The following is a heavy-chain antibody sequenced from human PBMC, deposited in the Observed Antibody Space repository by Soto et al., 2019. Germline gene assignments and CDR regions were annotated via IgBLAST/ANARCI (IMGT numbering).Heavy chain of an antibody. J-gene: IGHJ4*02. V-gene: IGHV3-23*01. D-gene: IGHD6-13*01. CDR1: GFTFSSYA. Sequence: EVQLLESGGGLVQPGGSLRLSCAASGFTFSSYAMNWVRQAPGKGLEWVAVISGSGGSTYYADSVKGRFTISRDNSKNTLYLQMISLRSEDTAVYYCAMRGPGTCFDYWGQGTLVTVS. CDR2: ISGSGGST. CDR3: AMRGPGTCFDY.